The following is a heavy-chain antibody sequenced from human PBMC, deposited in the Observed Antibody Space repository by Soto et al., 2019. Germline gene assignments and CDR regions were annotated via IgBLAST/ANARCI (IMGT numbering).Heavy chain of an antibody. V-gene: IGHV1-3*01. J-gene: IGHJ6*02. CDR1: GYTFTSYA. D-gene: IGHD5-12*01. Sequence: ASVKVSCKASGYTFTSYAMHWVRQAPGQRLEWMGWINAGNGNTKYSQKFQGRVTITRDTSASTAYMELSSLSSEDTAEYYCARGLGRGAYGTWGYYYGIDGWGHGTTVT. CDR3: ARGLGRGAYGTWGYYYGIDG. CDR2: INAGNGNT.